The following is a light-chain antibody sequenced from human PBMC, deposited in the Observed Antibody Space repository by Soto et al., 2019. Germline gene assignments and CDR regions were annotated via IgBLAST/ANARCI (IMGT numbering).Light chain of an antibody. CDR1: QGVGIT. CDR2: NAF. J-gene: IGKJ4*01. V-gene: IGKV3-15*01. CDR3: QRYNDWPLT. Sequence: EIVMTQSPATLSVSPGEGVTLSCRASQGVGITLAWYQQKPGQTPRLLIYNAFTRATGIPARFSGSGSGTEFTLTINGLQSEDSAVYYCQRYNDWPLTFGGGTKVEVK.